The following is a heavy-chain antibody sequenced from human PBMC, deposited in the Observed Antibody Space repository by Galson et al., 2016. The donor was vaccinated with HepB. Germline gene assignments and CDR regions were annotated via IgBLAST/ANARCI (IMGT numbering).Heavy chain of an antibody. V-gene: IGHV3-23*01. CDR1: GFTFSSNA. CDR3: AQTPGHWGDAFDI. D-gene: IGHD7-27*01. J-gene: IGHJ3*02. Sequence: SLRLSCAASGFTFSSNAMSWVRQGPGKGLEWVSGISGSGGGTYYADSVKGRFTISRDNSKKTLYMQMNNLRAEDTAVYYCAQTPGHWGDAFDIWGQGTMVTVSS. CDR2: ISGSGGGT.